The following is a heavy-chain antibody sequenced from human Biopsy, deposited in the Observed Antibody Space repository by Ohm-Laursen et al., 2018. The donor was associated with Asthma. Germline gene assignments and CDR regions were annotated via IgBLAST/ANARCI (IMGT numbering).Heavy chain of an antibody. CDR3: AKGEWELLEANFDY. V-gene: IGHV3-9*01. Sequence: SLRLSCAASGFTFDDYAMHWVRQAPGKGLEWVSGISWNSGSIGYADSVKGRFTISRDNAKNSLYLQMNSLRTEDTALYYCAKGEWELLEANFDYWGQGTLVTVSS. CDR2: ISWNSGSI. D-gene: IGHD1-26*01. CDR1: GFTFDDYA. J-gene: IGHJ4*02.